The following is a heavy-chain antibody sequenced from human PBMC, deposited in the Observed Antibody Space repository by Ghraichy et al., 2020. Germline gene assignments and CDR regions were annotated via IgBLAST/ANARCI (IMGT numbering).Heavy chain of an antibody. J-gene: IGHJ3*02. CDR1: GYSFTSYW. V-gene: IGHV5-51*01. D-gene: IGHD4-17*01. CDR3: ARTFYGDYDSLDAFDI. CDR2: IYPGDSDT. Sequence: GESLNISCKGSGYSFTSYWIGWVRQMPGKGLEWMGIIYPGDSDTRYSPSFQGQVTISADKSISTAYLQWSSLKASDTAMYYCARTFYGDYDSLDAFDIWGQGTMVTVSS.